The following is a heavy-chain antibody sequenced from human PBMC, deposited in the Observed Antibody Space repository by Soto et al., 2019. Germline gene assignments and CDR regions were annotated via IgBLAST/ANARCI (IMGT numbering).Heavy chain of an antibody. CDR3: TRGLSPDAFDI. Sequence: GGSLRLSCAASGFTFSGSAMHWVRQASGKGLEWVGRIRSKANSYATAYAASVKGRFTISRDDSKNTAYLQMNSLKTEDTAVYYCTRGLSPDAFDIWGQGTMVTVSS. V-gene: IGHV3-73*01. CDR1: GFTFSGSA. J-gene: IGHJ3*02. CDR2: IRSKANSYAT.